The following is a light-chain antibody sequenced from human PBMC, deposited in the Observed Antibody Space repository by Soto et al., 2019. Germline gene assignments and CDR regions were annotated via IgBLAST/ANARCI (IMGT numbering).Light chain of an antibody. CDR2: DSS. J-gene: IGKJ1*01. CDR3: QQYNILST. Sequence: DIVLTQSPGTLSLSPGERATLSCRASQSVSSSYLAWYQQKPGQAPRLLIYDSSTRATGIPDRFRGSGSGTDFTLTINRLDPEDFAVYYCQQYNILSTFGQGTKVEI. CDR1: QSVSSSY. V-gene: IGKV3-20*01.